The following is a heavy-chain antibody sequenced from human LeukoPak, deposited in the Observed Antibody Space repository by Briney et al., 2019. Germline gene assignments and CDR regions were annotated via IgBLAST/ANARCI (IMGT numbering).Heavy chain of an antibody. CDR2: INHSGST. J-gene: IGHJ3*02. Sequence: PSETLSLTCAVYGGSFSGYYWSWIRQPPGKGLEWIGEINHSGSTNYNPSLKSRVTISVDTSKNQFSLKLSSVTAADTAVYYYARLGPTKRFLEWLPHLGAFDIWGQGTMVTVSS. CDR3: ARLGPTKRFLEWLPHLGAFDI. V-gene: IGHV4-34*01. CDR1: GGSFSGYY. D-gene: IGHD3-3*01.